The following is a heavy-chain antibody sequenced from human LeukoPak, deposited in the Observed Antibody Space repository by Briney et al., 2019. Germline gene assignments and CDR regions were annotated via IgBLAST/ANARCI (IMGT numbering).Heavy chain of an antibody. J-gene: IGHJ5*02. D-gene: IGHD3-22*01. V-gene: IGHV4-30-4*01. CDR1: GGSICSGDYY. CDR2: MYYSGST. Sequence: SETLSLTCTVSGGSICSGDYYWSWIRQPPGKGLEWIAYMYYSGSTYYNPSLKSRVTMSADTSKNQLSLKLSSVTAADTAVYYCARPYYYDSRIDPWGQGILVTVSS. CDR3: ARPYYYDSRIDP.